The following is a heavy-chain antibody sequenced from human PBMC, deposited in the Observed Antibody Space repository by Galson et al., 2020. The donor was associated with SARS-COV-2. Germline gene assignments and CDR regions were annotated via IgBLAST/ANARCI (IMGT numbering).Heavy chain of an antibody. J-gene: IGHJ6*02. CDR3: ARDKRGSGMSYYYYYGMDV. CDR2: ISAYNGNT. D-gene: IGHD3-10*01. Sequence: ASVKVSCKASGYTFTSYGINWVRQAPGQGLEWMGWISAYNGNTNYAQKLQGRVTMTTDTSTSTAYMELRSLRSDDTAVYYCARDKRGSGMSYYYYYGMDVWGQGTTVTVSS. V-gene: IGHV1-18*01. CDR1: GYTFTSYG.